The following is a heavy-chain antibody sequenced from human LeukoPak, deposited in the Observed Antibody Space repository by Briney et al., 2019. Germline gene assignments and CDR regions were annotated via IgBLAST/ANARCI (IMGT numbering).Heavy chain of an antibody. CDR1: GYTLTELS. CDR3: ATLTVTTSDYYYMDV. J-gene: IGHJ6*03. V-gene: IGHV1-24*01. D-gene: IGHD4-17*01. CDR2: FDPEDGET. Sequence: ASVKVSCKVSGYTLTELSMHWVRQAPGKGLEWMGGFDPEDGETIYAQKFQGRVTMTEDTPTDTAYMELSSLRSEDTAVYYCATLTVTTSDYYYMDVWGKGTTVTVSS.